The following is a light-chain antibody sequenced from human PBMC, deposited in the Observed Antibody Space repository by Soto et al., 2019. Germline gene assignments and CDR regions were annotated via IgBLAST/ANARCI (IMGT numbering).Light chain of an antibody. CDR2: DAS. Sequence: IQMTQSPSSLSASVGDRVTITCRASQSISSWLAWYQQKPGKAPKLLIYDASSLESGVPSRFSGSGSGTDFTLTISRLEPEDFAVYHCQQYGTSPGTFGQGTKVDIK. J-gene: IGKJ1*01. V-gene: IGKV1-5*01. CDR3: QQYGTSPGT. CDR1: QSISSW.